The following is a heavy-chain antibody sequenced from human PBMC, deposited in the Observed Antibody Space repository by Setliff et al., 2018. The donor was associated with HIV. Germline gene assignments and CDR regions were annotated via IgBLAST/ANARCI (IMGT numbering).Heavy chain of an antibody. CDR1: GFSLSASAVG. J-gene: IGHJ4*02. CDR3: AHRLATACFHFDY. CDR2: VSWNDDK. V-gene: IGHV2-5*01. D-gene: IGHD6-13*01. Sequence: SGPTLVNPTQTLTLTCTFSGFSLSASAVGVGWIRQPPGKALEWLALVSWNDDKRYNPSLSARLTITKDTSKNQVVLTMTTMDPVYTATYYCAHRLATACFHFDYWGQGMLVTVSS.